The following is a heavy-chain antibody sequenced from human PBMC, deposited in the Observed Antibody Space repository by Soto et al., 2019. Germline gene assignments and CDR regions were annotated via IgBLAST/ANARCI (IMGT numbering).Heavy chain of an antibody. J-gene: IGHJ4*02. D-gene: IGHD2-15*01. CDR3: AREGSSGRSCYPGYSYGLDY. V-gene: IGHV4-59*01. Sequence: SETLSLTCTASGRSINSYYWSWIRQPPGKGLEWIGYIYNSGSTNYNPSLKSRVTISIDTSKNQFSLKLSSVTAADTAVYYCAREGSSGRSCYPGYSYGLDYWGQGAPVTVSS. CDR2: IYNSGST. CDR1: GRSINSYY.